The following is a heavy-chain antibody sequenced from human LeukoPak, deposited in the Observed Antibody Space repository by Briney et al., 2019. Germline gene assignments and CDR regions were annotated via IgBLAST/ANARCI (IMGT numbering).Heavy chain of an antibody. V-gene: IGHV3-23*01. Sequence: GSLRLSCAASGFTFSNYAMAWVRQAPGKGLEWVSGIRGSGGTPYYADSVKGRFTISRDNSKNTLYLQMNSLRAEDTAAYYCAKAVGYSGYQSFDYWGQGTLVTVSS. D-gene: IGHD5-12*01. CDR2: IRGSGGTP. J-gene: IGHJ4*02. CDR1: GFTFSNYA. CDR3: AKAVGYSGYQSFDY.